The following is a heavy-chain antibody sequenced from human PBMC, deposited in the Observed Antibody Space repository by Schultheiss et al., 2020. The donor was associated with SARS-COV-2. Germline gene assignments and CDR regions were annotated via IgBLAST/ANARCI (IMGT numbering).Heavy chain of an antibody. CDR3: AKACGDYGYFDY. D-gene: IGHD4-17*01. Sequence: GGSLRLSCAASGFTFSSYAMSWVRQAPGKGLEWVSAISGSGGSTYYADSVKGRFTISRDNSKNTLYLQMNSLRAKDTAVYYCAKACGDYGYFDYWGQGTLVTVSS. CDR1: GFTFSSYA. V-gene: IGHV3-23*01. J-gene: IGHJ4*02. CDR2: ISGSGGST.